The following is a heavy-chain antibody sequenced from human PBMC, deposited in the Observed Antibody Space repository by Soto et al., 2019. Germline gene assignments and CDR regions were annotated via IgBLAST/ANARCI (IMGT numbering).Heavy chain of an antibody. CDR3: ARGADSGWDYYYYGMDV. CDR1: GGSFSGYY. J-gene: IGHJ6*02. Sequence: QVQLQQWGAGLLKPSETLSLTCGVYGGSFSGYYWSWIRQPPGKGLEWIGEINHSGSIKYNPSLKRRVTISVHTSKNQVSLKLSSVTAAETAVYYCARGADSGWDYYYYGMDVWGQGTTVTVSS. CDR2: INHSGSI. V-gene: IGHV4-34*01. D-gene: IGHD6-19*01.